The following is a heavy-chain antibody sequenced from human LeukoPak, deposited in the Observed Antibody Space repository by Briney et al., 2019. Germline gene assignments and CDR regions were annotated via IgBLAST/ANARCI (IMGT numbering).Heavy chain of an antibody. J-gene: IGHJ4*02. CDR2: IYPGDSDT. V-gene: IGHV5-51*01. D-gene: IGHD2-8*01. CDR3: ARRESRHCTTRVCYWPPRLDY. CDR1: GYSFTSYW. Sequence: GESLKISSKGSGYSFTSYWIGWVRQMPGKGLEWMGIIYPGDSDTRYSPSFQGQVTISADKSISTAYLQWSSLKASDAAMYYCARRESRHCTTRVCYWPPRLDYWGQGTLVTVSS.